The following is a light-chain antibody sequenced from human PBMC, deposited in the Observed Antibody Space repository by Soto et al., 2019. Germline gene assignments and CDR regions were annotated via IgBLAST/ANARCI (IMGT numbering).Light chain of an antibody. CDR1: SSDVGGYNL. Sequence: QSALTQPASVSGSPGQSITISCTGTSSDVGGYNLVSWYQQHPGKAPKLMIYEGTKRPSGVSDRFSGSKSGNTASLTISGLQAEDEDDYYCCSYAGSNTYVFGTGTKLTVL. CDR3: CSYAGSNTYV. CDR2: EGT. V-gene: IGLV2-23*01. J-gene: IGLJ1*01.